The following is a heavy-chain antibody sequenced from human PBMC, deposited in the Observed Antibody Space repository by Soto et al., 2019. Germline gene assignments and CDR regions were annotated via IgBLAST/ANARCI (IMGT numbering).Heavy chain of an antibody. J-gene: IGHJ4*02. CDR3: AKRRRCSSTSCQSLDY. Sequence: KPGGSLRLSCAASRFTFSTYSMNWVRQAPGKGLEWVSSISSASSYIYYADSVKGRFTISRDNAKNSLYLQMNSLRADDTAVYYCAKRRRCSSTSCQSLDYWGQGTLVTVSS. CDR1: RFTFSTYS. CDR2: ISSASSYI. V-gene: IGHV3-21*01. D-gene: IGHD2-2*01.